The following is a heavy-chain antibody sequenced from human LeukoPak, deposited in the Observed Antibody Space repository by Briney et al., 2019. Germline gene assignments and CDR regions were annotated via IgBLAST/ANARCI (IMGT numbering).Heavy chain of an antibody. Sequence: GGSLRLSCAASGFTFSSYSMNWVRQAPGKGLEWVSSISSSSSYIYYADSVKGRFTISRDNAKNSLYLQMNSLRAEDTAVYYCARDPHCSSTSCRVYYHGMDVWDQGTTVTVSS. V-gene: IGHV3-21*01. J-gene: IGHJ6*02. CDR3: ARDPHCSSTSCRVYYHGMDV. CDR1: GFTFSSYS. CDR2: ISSSSSYI. D-gene: IGHD2-2*01.